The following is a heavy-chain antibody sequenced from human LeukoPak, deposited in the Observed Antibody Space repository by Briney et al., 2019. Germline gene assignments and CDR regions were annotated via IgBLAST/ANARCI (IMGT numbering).Heavy chain of an antibody. Sequence: PGGSLRLSCAASGFTFSDYYMTWIRQAPGKGLEWVSYISSSGSTIPYADSVKGRFTISRDSAKNSLYLQMNSLRAEDTAVYYCARGPNYGDPNDYWGQGTLVTVSS. J-gene: IGHJ4*02. CDR3: ARGPNYGDPNDY. D-gene: IGHD4-17*01. V-gene: IGHV3-11*01. CDR2: ISSSGSTI. CDR1: GFTFSDYY.